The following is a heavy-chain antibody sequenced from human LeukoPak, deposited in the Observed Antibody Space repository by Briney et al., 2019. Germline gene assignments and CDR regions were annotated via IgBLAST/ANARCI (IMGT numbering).Heavy chain of an antibody. V-gene: IGHV3-48*04. Sequence: GGSLRLSCTASGFTFSTYSMNWVRQAPGKGLEWVSYICSSCSTIYYADSVKGRFNISRDNVKNSLYLQMNSLRAEDTGVYYCARDSPLYGSGNYRSPDNWGQGTLVTVSS. J-gene: IGHJ4*02. CDR1: GFTFSTYS. D-gene: IGHD3-10*01. CDR3: ARDSPLYGSGNYRSPDN. CDR2: ICSSCSTI.